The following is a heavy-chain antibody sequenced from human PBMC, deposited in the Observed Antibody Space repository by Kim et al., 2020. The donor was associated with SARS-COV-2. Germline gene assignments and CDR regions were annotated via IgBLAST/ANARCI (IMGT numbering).Heavy chain of an antibody. D-gene: IGHD3-3*01. CDR2: IYYSGST. J-gene: IGHJ5*02. Sequence: SQTLSLTCTVSGGSISSYYWSWIRQPPGKGLEWIGYIYYSGSTNYNPSLKSRVTISVDTSKNQFSLKLSSVTAADTAVYYCARGGSDFWSGYYQWFDPWGQGTLVTVSS. CDR3: ARGGSDFWSGYYQWFDP. CDR1: GGSISSYY. V-gene: IGHV4-59*13.